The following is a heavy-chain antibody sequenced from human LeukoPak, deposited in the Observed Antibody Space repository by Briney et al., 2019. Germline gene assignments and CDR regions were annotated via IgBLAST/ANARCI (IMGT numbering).Heavy chain of an antibody. CDR1: GYTLTELS. J-gene: IGHJ1*01. V-gene: IGHV1-24*01. D-gene: IGHD2-15*01. CDR2: FDPEDGET. Sequence: ASVKVSCKVSGYTLTELSMHWVRQAPGKGHEWMGGFDPEDGETIYAQKFQGRVTMTEDTSTDTDYMELSSLRSEDTAVYYCATSIVWPAAEYFQHWGQGTLVTVSS. CDR3: ATSIVWPAAEYFQH.